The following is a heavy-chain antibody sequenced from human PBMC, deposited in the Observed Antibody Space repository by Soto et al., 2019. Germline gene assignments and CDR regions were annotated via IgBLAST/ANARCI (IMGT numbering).Heavy chain of an antibody. D-gene: IGHD1-1*01. CDR3: AKWPDTGRGSGTIPFDP. CDR2: ISGSGGST. V-gene: IGHV3-23*01. CDR1: GFTFSSYA. J-gene: IGHJ5*02. Sequence: EVQLLESGGGLVQPGGSLRLSCAASGFTFSSYAMSWVRQAPGKGLEWVSAISGSGGSTYYADSVKGRFTISRDNSKTTLYLQMNSLRAEDTAVYYGAKWPDTGRGSGTIPFDPWGQGTLVTVSS.